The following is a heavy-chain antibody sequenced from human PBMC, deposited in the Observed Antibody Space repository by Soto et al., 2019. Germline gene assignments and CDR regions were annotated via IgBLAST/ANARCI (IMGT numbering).Heavy chain of an antibody. CDR3: ARVPFGVGEWFDP. V-gene: IGHV4-31*03. CDR1: GGSISSDGYY. CDR2: FYNTGAT. D-gene: IGHD3-10*01. Sequence: QVQLQESGPGLVKPSQTLSLTCTVSGGSISSDGYYWSWIRQFPGKGLEWIGYFYNTGATSYNPSLHIRLTLSFGPSQTHFSLKLTSVTAAAPAVYYCARVPFGVGEWFDPWGQGTLVTVSS. J-gene: IGHJ5*02.